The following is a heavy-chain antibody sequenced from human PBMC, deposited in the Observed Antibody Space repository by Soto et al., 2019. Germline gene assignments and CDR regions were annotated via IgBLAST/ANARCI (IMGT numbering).Heavy chain of an antibody. CDR3: ARDHLGFGVVIHYYYGMDV. D-gene: IGHD3-3*01. J-gene: IGHJ6*02. V-gene: IGHV3-48*02. CDR1: GFTFSSYS. Sequence: EVQLVESGGGLVQPGGSLRLSCAASGFTFSSYSMNWVRQAPGKGLEWVSYISSSSSTIYYADSVKGRFTISRDNAKNSLYLQMNSLRDEDTAVYYCARDHLGFGVVIHYYYGMDVWGQGTTVTVSS. CDR2: ISSSSSTI.